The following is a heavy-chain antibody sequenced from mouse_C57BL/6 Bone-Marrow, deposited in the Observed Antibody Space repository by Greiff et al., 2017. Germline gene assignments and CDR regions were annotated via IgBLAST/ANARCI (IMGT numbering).Heavy chain of an antibody. CDR3: ARRGFAY. CDR1: GFSLTSYG. CDR2: IWSGGST. J-gene: IGHJ3*01. V-gene: IGHV2-2*01. Sequence: VQLQQSGPGLVQPSQSLSITCTVSGFSLTSYGVHWVRQSPGKGLEWLGVIWSGGSTDSTAAFISRLSISKDNSKSQVFFRMNSLQADDTAIYYCARRGFAYWGQGTLVTVSA.